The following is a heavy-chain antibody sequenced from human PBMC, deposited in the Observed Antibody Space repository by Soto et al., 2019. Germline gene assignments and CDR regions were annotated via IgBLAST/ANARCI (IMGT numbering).Heavy chain of an antibody. J-gene: IGHJ4*02. V-gene: IGHV3-23*01. CDR3: AKASSSSGYDGLDY. D-gene: IGHD5-12*01. CDR2: ISGSGGST. CDR1: GFPFSSIA. Sequence: EVQLLESGGGLEQLGGSLSLPCAASGFPFSSIAMTWVRKAPGKGLGWVSAISGSGGSTYYADSVKGRFTISRDNSKNTLYLQMNSLRAEDTAVYYCAKASSSSGYDGLDYWGQGTLVTVSS.